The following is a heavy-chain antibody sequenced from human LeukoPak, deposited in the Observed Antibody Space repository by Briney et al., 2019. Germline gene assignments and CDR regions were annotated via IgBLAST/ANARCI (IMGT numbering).Heavy chain of an antibody. D-gene: IGHD2-21*01. CDR1: GFTFSNYA. CDR3: AKQGLGYYYYYYMDV. J-gene: IGHJ6*03. V-gene: IGHV3-23*01. CDR2: ISGSGGST. Sequence: GGSLRLSCAASGFTFSNYAMSWVRQAPGKGLEWVSAISGSGGSTFSADSVKGRFTISRDNSKNTLYLQIHSLRAEDTAVYYCAKQGLGYYYYYYMDVWGKGTTVTVSS.